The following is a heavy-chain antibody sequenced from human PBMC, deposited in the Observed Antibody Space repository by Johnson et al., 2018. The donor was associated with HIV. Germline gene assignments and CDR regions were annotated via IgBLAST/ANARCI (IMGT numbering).Heavy chain of an antibody. Sequence: VQLVESGGGVVRPGGSLRLSCAASGFTFDDYGMSWVRQAPGKGREWVSGISWNSGRIGYADSVKGRFTISRDNAKNSVYLQMNSLRAEDTALYYCAKDVAQSGRYSVAFDIWGQGTMVTVFS. V-gene: IGHV3-20*04. D-gene: IGHD1-26*01. CDR3: AKDVAQSGRYSVAFDI. J-gene: IGHJ3*02. CDR1: GFTFDDYG. CDR2: ISWNSGRI.